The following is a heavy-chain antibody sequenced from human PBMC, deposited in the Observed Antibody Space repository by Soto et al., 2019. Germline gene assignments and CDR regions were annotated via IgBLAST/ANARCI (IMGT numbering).Heavy chain of an antibody. D-gene: IGHD4-17*01. CDR1: GFTFSSYA. Sequence: LRLSCAASGFTFSSYAMTWDRQAPGKGPEWVSSISASGGSTYYADAVSGRFTISRDNSKNTLSLQMHSLRVEDTALYYCAKDPNGDYVGAFAIWGQGTTVTVSS. CDR2: ISASGGST. CDR3: AKDPNGDYVGAFAI. V-gene: IGHV3-23*01. J-gene: IGHJ3*02.